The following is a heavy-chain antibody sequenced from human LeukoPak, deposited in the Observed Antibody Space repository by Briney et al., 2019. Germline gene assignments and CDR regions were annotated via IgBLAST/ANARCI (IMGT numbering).Heavy chain of an antibody. CDR2: IYYRGNT. Sequence: SETLSLTCTVSGGSISSSPYYWAWIRQPPGRGLEWIGSIYYRGNTYHNPSLKSRVTICVDTSKNQFSLSVISVTAADMAVYFCARPTTGPATQGYDSWGQGILVTVAS. CDR3: ARPTTGPATQGYDS. CDR1: GGSISSSPYY. J-gene: IGHJ4*02. D-gene: IGHD1-1*01. V-gene: IGHV4-39*01.